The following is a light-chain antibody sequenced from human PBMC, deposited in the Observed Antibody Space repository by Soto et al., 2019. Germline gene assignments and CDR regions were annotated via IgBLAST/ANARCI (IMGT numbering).Light chain of an antibody. Sequence: DIVLTQSPGSLSLYPGERATLSCRASQSVSSSFLAWYQQKPGQAPRLLIYGASRRATGIPDRFTGSGSGTDFTLTISRLEPEDFAVYYCQQYDSSLTFGLGTKVEIK. CDR1: QSVSSSF. CDR3: QQYDSSLT. CDR2: GAS. V-gene: IGKV3-20*01. J-gene: IGKJ1*01.